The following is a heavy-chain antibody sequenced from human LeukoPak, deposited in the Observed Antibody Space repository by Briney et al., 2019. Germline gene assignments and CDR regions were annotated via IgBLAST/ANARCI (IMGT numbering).Heavy chain of an antibody. D-gene: IGHD2-2*01. J-gene: IGHJ4*02. Sequence: GGSLRLSCAASGFSFSSYWMHWVRQAPGKGLVWVSHINSDGSSTSYADSVKGRSTISRYNAKNTVYLQMNSLRAEDTSVYYCLSSSSCYWGRGPLIPVSS. V-gene: IGHV3-74*01. CDR2: INSDGSST. CDR1: GFSFSSYW. CDR3: LSSSSCY.